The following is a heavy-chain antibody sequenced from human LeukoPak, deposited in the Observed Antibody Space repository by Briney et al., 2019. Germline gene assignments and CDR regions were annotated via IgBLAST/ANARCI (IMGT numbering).Heavy chain of an antibody. J-gene: IGHJ4*02. CDR2: IYYSGST. V-gene: IGHV4-39*07. CDR3: ARTLKDAYLNALCY. CDR1: GFSISSSSYY. Sequence: NPSETLSLTCTVSGFSISSSSYYWGWIRQPPGKGGEWIGSIYYSGSTYYNPSLKSRLTISVDTSKNQFSLNLRSVTAADTAVYYCARTLKDAYLNALCYWGQGSLVAVSS. D-gene: IGHD3-16*01.